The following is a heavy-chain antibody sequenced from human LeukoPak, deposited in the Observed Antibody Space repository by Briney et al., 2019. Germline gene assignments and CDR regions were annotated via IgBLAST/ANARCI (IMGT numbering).Heavy chain of an antibody. CDR3: ARAVRSNDFWSGSMGYYYYMDV. CDR2: IIPIFGTA. J-gene: IGHJ6*03. D-gene: IGHD3-3*01. CDR1: GGTFSSYA. V-gene: IGHV1-69*05. Sequence: GASVKVSCKASGGTFSSYAISWVRQAPGQGLEWTGRIIPIFGTANYAQKFQGRVTITTDESTSTAYMELSSLRSEDTAVYYCARAVRSNDFWSGSMGYYYYMDVWGKGTTVTVSS.